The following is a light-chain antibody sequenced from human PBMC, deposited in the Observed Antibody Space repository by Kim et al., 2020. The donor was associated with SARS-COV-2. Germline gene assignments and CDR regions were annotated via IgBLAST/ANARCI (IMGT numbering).Light chain of an antibody. Sequence: DIQMTQSPSSLSASVGDRVTITCRTTQSISSHLNWYQQKPGRAPKLLISAASTLQGGVPSRFSGSGSETDFTLTISSLQPEDFATYNGQQSYIAPYTFGPGTKVEIK. CDR1: QSISSH. CDR2: AAS. J-gene: IGKJ4*02. CDR3: QQSYIAPYT. V-gene: IGKV1-39*01.